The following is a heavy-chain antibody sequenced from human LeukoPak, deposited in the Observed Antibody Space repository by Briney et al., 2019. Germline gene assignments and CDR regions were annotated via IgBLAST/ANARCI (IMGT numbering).Heavy chain of an antibody. CDR2: INPNSGGT. CDR1: GYTFTGYY. CDR3: ARGLYGRGYYYYYMDV. Sequence: ASVKASCKASGYTFTGYYMHWVRQAPGQGLEWMGWINPNSGGTNYAQKFQGRVTMTRDTSISTAYMELSRLRSDDTAVYYCARGLYGRGYYYYYMDVWGKGTTVTVSS. V-gene: IGHV1-2*02. J-gene: IGHJ6*03. D-gene: IGHD2-2*02.